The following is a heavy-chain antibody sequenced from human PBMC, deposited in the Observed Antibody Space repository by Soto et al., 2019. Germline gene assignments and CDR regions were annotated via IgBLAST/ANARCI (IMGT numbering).Heavy chain of an antibody. D-gene: IGHD3-10*01. J-gene: IGHJ4*02. V-gene: IGHV4-30-4*01. Sequence: QVQLQESGPGLVKPSQTLSLTCTVSGGSISSGDYYWSWIRQPPGKGLEWIGYIYYSGSTYYNPSLKSRVTISVDTSKNQFSLKLSSVTAADPAVYYCARGGYYYGSGTDKYYFDYWGQGTLVTVSS. CDR3: ARGGYYYGSGTDKYYFDY. CDR2: IYYSGST. CDR1: GGSISSGDYY.